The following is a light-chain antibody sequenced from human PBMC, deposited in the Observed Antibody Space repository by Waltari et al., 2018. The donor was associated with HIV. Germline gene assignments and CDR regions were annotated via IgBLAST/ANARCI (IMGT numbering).Light chain of an antibody. CDR1: QTISRSN. V-gene: IGKV3-20*01. Sequence: VLTQSPGPLSLSPGERVTLPCWASQTISRSNLAWYQQKIGQAPRLLIYGTSNRAAGIPDRFSGSGSGTDFTLTISRLEPEDFAFYYCQHYDGSPLTFGGGTKVEVK. CDR2: GTS. CDR3: QHYDGSPLT. J-gene: IGKJ4*01.